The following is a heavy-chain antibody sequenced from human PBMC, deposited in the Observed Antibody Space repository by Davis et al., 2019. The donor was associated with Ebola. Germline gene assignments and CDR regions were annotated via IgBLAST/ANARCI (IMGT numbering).Heavy chain of an antibody. Sequence: PSETLSLTCTVSGGSISSSSYYWGWIRQPPGKGLEWIGSIYYSGSTYYNPSLKSRVTISVDTSKNQFSLKLSSVTAADTAVYYCARDALKWLRYFDLWGRGTLVTVSS. CDR1: GGSISSSSYY. CDR3: ARDALKWLRYFDL. V-gene: IGHV4-39*07. D-gene: IGHD5-12*01. CDR2: IYYSGST. J-gene: IGHJ2*01.